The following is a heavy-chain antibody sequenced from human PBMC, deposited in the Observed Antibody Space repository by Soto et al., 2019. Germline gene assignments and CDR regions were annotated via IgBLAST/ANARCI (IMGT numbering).Heavy chain of an antibody. J-gene: IGHJ6*02. CDR3: ARSIRDYGMDV. V-gene: IGHV4-34*01. Sequence: QVQLQQWGAGLLKPSETLSLTCAVYGGSFSGYYWSWIRQPPGKGLEWIGEINHSGSTNYNPSLKSRGAISVDTSKNQFPLKLSAVTAADTAVYYCARSIRDYGMDVWGQGTTVTVSS. D-gene: IGHD2-21*01. CDR2: INHSGST. CDR1: GGSFSGYY.